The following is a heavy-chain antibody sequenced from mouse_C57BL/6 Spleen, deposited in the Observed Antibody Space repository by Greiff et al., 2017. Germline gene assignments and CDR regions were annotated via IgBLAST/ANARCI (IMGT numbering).Heavy chain of an antibody. Sequence: VQLQQSGPELVKPGASVKISCKASGYAFSSSWMNWVKQRPGKGLEWIGRIYPGDGDTNYNGKFKGKATLTADKSSSTAYMQLSSLTSEDSAVYFCARRDYYGSGADYWGQGTSVTVSS. CDR3: ARRDYYGSGADY. CDR1: GYAFSSSW. D-gene: IGHD1-1*01. V-gene: IGHV1-82*01. J-gene: IGHJ4*01. CDR2: IYPGDGDT.